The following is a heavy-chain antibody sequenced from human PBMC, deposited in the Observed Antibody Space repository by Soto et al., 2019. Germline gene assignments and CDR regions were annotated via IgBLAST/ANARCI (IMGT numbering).Heavy chain of an antibody. CDR1: GFSFSGSA. CDR2: IRTDANTYAT. J-gene: IGHJ6*02. D-gene: IGHD6-19*01. Sequence: QLVESGGALVQPGESLKLSCAASGFSFSGSALQWVRQAPGKGLEWVGRIRTDANTYATAYAASVTGRFTISRDDSRNTAYLQMNSLKTEDTAVYFCTRRQFYYFGLDVWGQGTTVIVSS. CDR3: TRRQFYYFGLDV. V-gene: IGHV3-73*02.